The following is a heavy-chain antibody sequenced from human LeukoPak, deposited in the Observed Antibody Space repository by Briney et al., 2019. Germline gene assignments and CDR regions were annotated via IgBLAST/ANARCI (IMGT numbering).Heavy chain of an antibody. J-gene: IGHJ4*02. CDR1: GGSFSGYY. Sequence: SETLSLTCAVYGGSFSGYYWSWIRQPPGKGLEWIGEINHSGSTNYNPSLKSRVTISVDTSKNQFSLKLSSVTAADTAVYYCARGAGGRFDYWGQGSLVTVSS. V-gene: IGHV4-34*01. CDR2: INHSGST. CDR3: ARGAGGRFDY. D-gene: IGHD4-23*01.